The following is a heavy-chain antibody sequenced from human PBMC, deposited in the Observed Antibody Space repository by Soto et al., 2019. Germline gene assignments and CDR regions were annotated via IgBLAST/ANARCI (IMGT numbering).Heavy chain of an antibody. D-gene: IGHD1-26*01. J-gene: IGHJ4*02. CDR1: GFTFNTHW. Sequence: GGSLSLSCTASGFTFNTHWMHWVRQAPGKGLVWVSRIYFDGITTNYADSVKGRLTVSRDNAKNTVYLHVNTLRDEDTAVYYCARGGAMGVDYCGQGTMVTVYS. V-gene: IGHV3-74*01. CDR3: ARGGAMGVDY. CDR2: IYFDGITT.